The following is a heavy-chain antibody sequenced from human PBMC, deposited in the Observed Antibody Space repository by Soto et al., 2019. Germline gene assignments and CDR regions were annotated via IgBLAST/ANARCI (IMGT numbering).Heavy chain of an antibody. CDR2: INPNNGGT. CDR3: ARRRGIYPITEFLQY. J-gene: IGHJ1*01. D-gene: IGHD3-10*01. CDR1: GYTFIGYY. Sequence: QVQLVQSGAEVKRPGASVKVSCETSGYTFIGYYVHWVRQVPGQGLEWMGWINPNNGGTKYAQRFQGRLTMTRDTSINTAYMELSRLTTDDTAVYYCARRRGIYPITEFLQYWGQGTLITVSS. V-gene: IGHV1-2*02.